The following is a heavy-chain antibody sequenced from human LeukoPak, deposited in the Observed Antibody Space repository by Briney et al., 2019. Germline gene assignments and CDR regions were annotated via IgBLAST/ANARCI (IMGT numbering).Heavy chain of an antibody. D-gene: IGHD3-22*01. J-gene: IGHJ3*02. CDR3: AKTYYYDSSGYYSGAFDI. CDR1: GFTFSNYW. CDR2: ISGSGGST. V-gene: IGHV3-23*01. Sequence: PGGSLRLSCAASGFTFSNYWMTWVRQAPGKGLEWVSAISGSGGSTYYADSVKGRFTISRDNSKNTLYLQMNSLRAEDTAVYYCAKTYYYDSSGYYSGAFDIWGQGTMVTVSS.